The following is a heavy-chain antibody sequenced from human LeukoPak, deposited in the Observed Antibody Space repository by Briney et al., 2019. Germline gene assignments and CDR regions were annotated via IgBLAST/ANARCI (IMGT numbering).Heavy chain of an antibody. Sequence: ASVKVSCKASGYTFTGYYMHWVRQAPGQGLEWMGWINPNSGGTNYAQKFQGRVTITRNTSISTAYMELSSLRSEDTAVYYCARGYSSSWYYYYYYMDVWGKGTTVTVSS. D-gene: IGHD6-13*01. V-gene: IGHV1-2*02. CDR1: GYTFTGYY. CDR3: ARGYSSSWYYYYYYMDV. J-gene: IGHJ6*03. CDR2: INPNSGGT.